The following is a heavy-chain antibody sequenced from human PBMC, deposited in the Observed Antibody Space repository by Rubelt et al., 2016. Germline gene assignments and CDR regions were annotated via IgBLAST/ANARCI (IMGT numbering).Heavy chain of an antibody. CDR1: GGTFSSYA. CDR3: ARDLPPFRRYNWNFPLDY. D-gene: IGHD1-7*01. Sequence: QVQLVQSGAEVKKPGSSVKVSCKASGGTFSSYAISWVRQAPGQGLEWMGRIIPILGIANYAQKFQGRVTITADKATRTAYMELSSLRSDDTAVYYCARDLPPFRRYNWNFPLDYWGQGTLVTVSS. J-gene: IGHJ4*02. V-gene: IGHV1-69*04. CDR2: IIPILGIA.